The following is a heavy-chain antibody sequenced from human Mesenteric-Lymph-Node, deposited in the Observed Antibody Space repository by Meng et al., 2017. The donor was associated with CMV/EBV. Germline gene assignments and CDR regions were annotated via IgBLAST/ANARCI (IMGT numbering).Heavy chain of an antibody. CDR3: ARDKICGATSCYNWFDP. V-gene: IGHV1-69*10. Sequence: SVKVSCKASGYTFTSYYMHWVRQAPGQGLEWMGGIIPILGIANYAQKFQGRVTITADKSTSTAYMELSSLRSEDTAVYYCARDKICGATSCYNWFDPWGQGTLVTVSS. CDR2: IIPILGIA. D-gene: IGHD2-2*01. J-gene: IGHJ5*02. CDR1: GYTFTSYY.